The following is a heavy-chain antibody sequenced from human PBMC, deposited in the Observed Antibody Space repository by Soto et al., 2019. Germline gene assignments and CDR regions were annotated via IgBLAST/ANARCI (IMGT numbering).Heavy chain of an antibody. V-gene: IGHV1-18*01. CDR1: GYTFTSYG. D-gene: IGHD2-21*01. CDR3: ARDYRGDGRTGRRFDP. Sequence: QVQLVQSGAEVKKPGASVKVSCKASGYTFTSYGISWVRQAPGQGLEWMGWISAYNGNTNYAQKLQGRVTMTTDTSTSTAYMELRSLRSDDTTVYYCARDYRGDGRTGRRFDPWGQGTLVTVSS. CDR2: ISAYNGNT. J-gene: IGHJ5*02.